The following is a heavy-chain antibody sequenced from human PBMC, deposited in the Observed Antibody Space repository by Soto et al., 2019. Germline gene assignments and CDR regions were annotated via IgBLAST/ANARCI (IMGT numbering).Heavy chain of an antibody. CDR3: ARDVTPYKNWFDP. V-gene: IGHV3-48*01. J-gene: IGHJ5*02. CDR1: GFTFSSYS. CDR2: ISSSSSTI. Sequence: EVQLVESGGGLVQPGGSLRLSCAASGFTFSSYSMNWVRQAPGKGLEWVSYISSSSSTIYYADSVKGRFTISRDNAKNSLYLQMNSLRADDTAVYYCARDVTPYKNWFDPWGQGTLVTVSS. D-gene: IGHD1-20*01.